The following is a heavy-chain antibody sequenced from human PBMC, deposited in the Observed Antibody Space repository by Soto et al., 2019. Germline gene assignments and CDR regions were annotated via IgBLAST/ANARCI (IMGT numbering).Heavy chain of an antibody. Sequence: QVQLVESGGGVVQPGRSLRLSCEASGFTFSSYGMHWVRQAPGKGLEWVAVISYDGSNKYYADSVKGRFTISRDNSKNTLYLQMNSLRAEDTAVYYCAKGDGSGSLDYWGQGTLVTVSS. CDR1: GFTFSSYG. V-gene: IGHV3-30*18. D-gene: IGHD3-3*01. CDR2: ISYDGSNK. J-gene: IGHJ4*02. CDR3: AKGDGSGSLDY.